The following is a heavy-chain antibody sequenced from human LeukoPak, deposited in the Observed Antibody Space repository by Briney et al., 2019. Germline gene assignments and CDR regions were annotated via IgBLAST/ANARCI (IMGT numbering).Heavy chain of an antibody. V-gene: IGHV1-69*04. CDR1: GGTFITYA. J-gene: IGHJ4*02. Sequence: SVKVSCKASGGTFITYAITWVRQAPGQGLEWMGRIIPVLGTADYAQKFQGRVTITADKSTSTAYMELSSLRSEDTAVYYCARVFYYDGSGHETFDYWGQGTLVTVSS. D-gene: IGHD3-22*01. CDR3: ARVFYYDGSGHETFDY. CDR2: IIPVLGTA.